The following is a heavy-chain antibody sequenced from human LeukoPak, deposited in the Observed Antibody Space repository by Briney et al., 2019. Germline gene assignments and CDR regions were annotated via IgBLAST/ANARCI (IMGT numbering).Heavy chain of an antibody. J-gene: IGHJ4*02. Sequence: KPSETLSLTCTVSGGSISSYYWSWIRQSPGKGLEWIGYIYYSGTTNYNPSLKSRVTISVDTSKNQFSLKLSSVTAADTAVYYCARATMGPFDYWGQGTLVTVSS. V-gene: IGHV4-59*01. CDR3: ARATMGPFDY. CDR2: IYYSGTT. D-gene: IGHD3-10*01. CDR1: GGSISSYY.